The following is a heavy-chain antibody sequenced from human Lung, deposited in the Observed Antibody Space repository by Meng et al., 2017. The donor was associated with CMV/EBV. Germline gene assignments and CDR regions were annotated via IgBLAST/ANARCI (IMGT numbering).Heavy chain of an antibody. CDR2: IRPILGRA. CDR1: GGSLS. J-gene: IGHJ6*02. CDR3: ARWIFGLAVGNFGLDV. Sequence: SXXVSXKASGGSLSISWVRQAPGQGLEWVGGIRPILGRANYAQKFQGRVTISADKFTTTAYMELSSLRSEDTAVYYCARWIFGLAVGNFGLDVWGQGTTVTCSS. V-gene: IGHV1-69*10. D-gene: IGHD3/OR15-3a*01.